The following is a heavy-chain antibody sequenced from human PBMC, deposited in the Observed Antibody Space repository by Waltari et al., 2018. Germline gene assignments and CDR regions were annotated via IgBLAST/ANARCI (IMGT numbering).Heavy chain of an antibody. CDR3: ARELREWLLYSNWFDP. V-gene: IGHV4-4*07. J-gene: IGHJ5*02. CDR2: IYTSGST. CDR1: GGSISSYY. Sequence: QVQLQESGPGLVKPSETLSLTCTVSGGSISSYYWSWIRQPAGKGLEWIGRIYTSGSTNYNPSLKSRVTMSVDTSKNQFSLKLSSVTAADTAVYYCARELREWLLYSNWFDPWGHGTLVTVSS. D-gene: IGHD3-3*01.